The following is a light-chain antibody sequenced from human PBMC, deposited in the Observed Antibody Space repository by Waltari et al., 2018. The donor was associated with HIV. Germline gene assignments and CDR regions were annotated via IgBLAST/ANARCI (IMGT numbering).Light chain of an antibody. J-gene: IGKJ2*01. CDR3: QQDKDWPPSP. V-gene: IGKV3-15*01. Sequence: ILVTQSPATMSVSPGERATLSCKTSQNVYNNLAWYQHKPGQAPRLLMSGASTRARDVPPRFTGSGSGTEFTLTINSLVPEDVAVYYCQQDKDWPPSPFGQGTKVEIK. CDR1: QNVYNN. CDR2: GAS.